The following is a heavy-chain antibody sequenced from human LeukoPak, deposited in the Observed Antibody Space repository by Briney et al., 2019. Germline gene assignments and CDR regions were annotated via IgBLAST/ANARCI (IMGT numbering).Heavy chain of an antibody. Sequence: GGSLRLSCAASGXTFSXDAXXWXXXAXGXXLXXVXXISGXGGSTYYADSVKGRFTISSDNPKHTLYLQMNSLRAEDTAVYYCAKDGAKFGESTYYYYGMDVRGQGTTVTVSS. CDR1: GXTFSXDA. CDR2: ISGXGGST. V-gene: IGHV3-23*01. J-gene: IGHJ6*02. D-gene: IGHD3-10*02. CDR3: AKDGAKFGESTYYYYGMDV.